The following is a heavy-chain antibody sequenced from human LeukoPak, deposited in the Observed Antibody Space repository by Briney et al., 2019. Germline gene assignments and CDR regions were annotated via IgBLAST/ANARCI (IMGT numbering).Heavy chain of an antibody. D-gene: IGHD3-22*01. CDR1: GDSISSSSSY. CDR2: IYYSGST. CDR3: ARADEPLYYYDSSGYLDY. V-gene: IGHV4-39*07. Sequence: SETLSLTCSVSGDSISSSSSYWGWIRQPPGKGLEWIGSIYYSGSTYYNTSLKSRVTISVDTSKNQFSLKLSSVTAADTAVYYCARADEPLYYYDSSGYLDYWGQGTLVTVSS. J-gene: IGHJ4*02.